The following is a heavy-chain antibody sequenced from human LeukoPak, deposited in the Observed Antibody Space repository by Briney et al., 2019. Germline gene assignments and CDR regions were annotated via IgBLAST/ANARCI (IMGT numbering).Heavy chain of an antibody. CDR2: IIQDGSAQ. CDR3: AIDLFSCSNTSCYVY. V-gene: IGHV3-7*01. J-gene: IGHJ4*02. D-gene: IGHD2-2*01. Sequence: GGSLRLSCAASGFTFSSSWMSWVRQAPGKGLEWVANIIQDGSAQYYVDSVKGRFTISRDNADNSLYLQMNSLRAEDTAVYYCAIDLFSCSNTSCYVYWGRGTLVTVSS. CDR1: GFTFSSSW.